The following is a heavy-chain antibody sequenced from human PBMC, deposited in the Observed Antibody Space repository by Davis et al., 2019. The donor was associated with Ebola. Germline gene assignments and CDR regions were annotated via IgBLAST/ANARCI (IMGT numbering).Heavy chain of an antibody. J-gene: IGHJ6*02. CDR2: ISAYNGNT. D-gene: IGHD2-15*01. CDR3: ARDLGYCSGGSCYHYGMDV. Sequence: AVSVKVSCKASGYTFTSYGISWVRQAPGQGLEWMGWISAYNGNTNYAQKLQGRVTMTTDTSTSTAYMELRSLRSDDTAVYYCARDLGYCSGGSCYHYGMDVWGQGTTVTVSS. V-gene: IGHV1-18*01. CDR1: GYTFTSYG.